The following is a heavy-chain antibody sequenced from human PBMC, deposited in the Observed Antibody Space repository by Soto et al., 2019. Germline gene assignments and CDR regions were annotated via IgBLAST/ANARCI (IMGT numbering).Heavy chain of an antibody. CDR1: GESFSGYY. Sequence: PSETLSLTCDVSGESFSGYYWSWIRHPPGKGLEWIGQIFHGGGTNYSPSLKSRVTISVDTSKNQFSLELTSVTAADTAVYYCARPHYDSNTFYSFFDYWGQGTLVTVSS. J-gene: IGHJ4*02. V-gene: IGHV4-34*12. CDR3: ARPHYDSNTFYSFFDY. D-gene: IGHD3-22*01. CDR2: IFHGGGT.